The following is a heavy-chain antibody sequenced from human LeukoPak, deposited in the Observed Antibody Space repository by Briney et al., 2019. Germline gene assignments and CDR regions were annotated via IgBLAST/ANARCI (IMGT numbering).Heavy chain of an antibody. CDR2: IYTSGST. CDR1: GGSISSYY. CDR3: ARGLGYSSGWSRNDAFDI. V-gene: IGHV4-4*07. J-gene: IGHJ3*02. Sequence: SETLSLSCTVSGGSISSYYWSWIRQPAGKGLEWIGRIYTSGSTNYNPSLKSRVTVSVDTSKNQFSLKLSSVTAADTAVYYCARGLGYSSGWSRNDAFDIWGQGTMVTVSS. D-gene: IGHD6-19*01.